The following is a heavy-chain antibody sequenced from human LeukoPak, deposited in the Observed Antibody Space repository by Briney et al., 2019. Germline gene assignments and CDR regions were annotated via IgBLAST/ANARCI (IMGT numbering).Heavy chain of an antibody. V-gene: IGHV4-34*01. CDR1: GGSFSGYY. CDR3: ARGRTAKYYYDSSGYQRPHYFDY. D-gene: IGHD3-22*01. CDR2: INHSGST. Sequence: SETLSLTCAVYGGSFSGYYWSWIRQPPGKGLEWIGEINHSGSTNYNPSLKSRVTISVDTSKNQFSLKLSSVTAADTAVYYCARGRTAKYYYDSSGYQRPHYFDYWGQGTLVTVSS. J-gene: IGHJ4*02.